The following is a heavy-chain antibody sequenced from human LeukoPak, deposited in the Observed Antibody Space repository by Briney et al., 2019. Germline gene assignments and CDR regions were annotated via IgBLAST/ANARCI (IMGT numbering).Heavy chain of an antibody. V-gene: IGHV3-7*01. CDR3: ASRVWVGTTFHFYYYMDV. J-gene: IGHJ6*03. CDR2: IKEDGNEK. D-gene: IGHD1-26*01. CDR1: GFTFSSYL. Sequence: PGGSLRLSCAASGFTFSSYLMSWVRQAPGKGLEGVATIKEDGNEKYYVDSVKGRFTISRNNAKNSLYLQINNLRAEDTAVYYCASRVWVGTTFHFYYYMDVWGKGTTVTVSS.